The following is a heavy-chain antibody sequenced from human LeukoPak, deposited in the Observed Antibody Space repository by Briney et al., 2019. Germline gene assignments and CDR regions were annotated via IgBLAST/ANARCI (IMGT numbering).Heavy chain of an antibody. D-gene: IGHD3-10*01. CDR3: ARAITMVRGVIIISAFEI. CDR2: IIPIFGTA. Sequence: SVKVSCKASGGTFSSYAISWVRQAPGQGLEWMGGIIPIFGTANYAQKFQGRVTITADKSTSTAYMELSSLRSEDTAVYYCARAITMVRGVIIISAFEIWGQGTMVTVSS. J-gene: IGHJ3*02. CDR1: GGTFSSYA. V-gene: IGHV1-69*06.